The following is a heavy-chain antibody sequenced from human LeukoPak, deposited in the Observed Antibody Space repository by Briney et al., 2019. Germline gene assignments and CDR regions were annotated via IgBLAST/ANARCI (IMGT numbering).Heavy chain of an antibody. J-gene: IGHJ3*02. CDR3: AREDASGFDI. CDR1: RFTFRNYD. Sequence: GESLRLSCAASRFTFRNYDMNWVRQAPGKGLEWVSSISNSGTHTYYADSVKGRFTISRDNAKNFLYLQIHSLRPDDTAVYYCAREDASGFDIWGQGTMVTVSS. V-gene: IGHV3-21*06. D-gene: IGHD2-2*01. CDR2: ISNSGTHT.